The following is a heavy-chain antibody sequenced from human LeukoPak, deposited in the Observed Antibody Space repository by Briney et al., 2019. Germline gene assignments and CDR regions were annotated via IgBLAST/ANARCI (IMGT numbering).Heavy chain of an antibody. J-gene: IGHJ4*02. Sequence: PGGSLRLSCAASGFTFSSYAMHWVRQAPGKGLEWVAFIWYDGSNKDYTDSVKGRFTISRDNAKNRLHLQMNSLRAEDTAVYYCAKAFLANDLGESFDSWGQGTLVTVSS. CDR2: IWYDGSNK. CDR3: AKAFLANDLGESFDS. V-gene: IGHV3-30*02. CDR1: GFTFSSYA. D-gene: IGHD3-16*01.